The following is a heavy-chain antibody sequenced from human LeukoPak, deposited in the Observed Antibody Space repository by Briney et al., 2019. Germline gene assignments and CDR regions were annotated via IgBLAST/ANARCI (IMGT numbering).Heavy chain of an antibody. V-gene: IGHV3-21*04. Sequence: PGGSLRLSCAASGFTFSSYSMNWVRQAPGKGLEWVSSISSSSSYIYYADSVKGRFTLSRNNAKNSLYLQMNSLRAEDTAVYYCTTDCWGGGSCYRIDAFDIWGQGTMVTVSS. CDR2: ISSSSSYI. CDR1: GFTFSSYS. D-gene: IGHD2-15*01. CDR3: TTDCWGGGSCYRIDAFDI. J-gene: IGHJ3*02.